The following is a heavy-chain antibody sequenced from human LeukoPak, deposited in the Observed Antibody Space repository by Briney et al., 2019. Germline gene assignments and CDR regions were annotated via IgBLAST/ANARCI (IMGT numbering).Heavy chain of an antibody. Sequence: PGGSLRLSCAASGFTFSDYYMSWIRQAPGKGLEWVSYINSSGSTIYYADSVKGRFTISRDNAKNSLYLQMNSLRAEDTAVYYCARSPQKYYDFWSGYSEFDYWGQGTLVTVSS. CDR1: GFTFSDYY. CDR3: ARSPQKYYDFWSGYSEFDY. D-gene: IGHD3-3*01. J-gene: IGHJ4*02. V-gene: IGHV3-11*01. CDR2: INSSGSTI.